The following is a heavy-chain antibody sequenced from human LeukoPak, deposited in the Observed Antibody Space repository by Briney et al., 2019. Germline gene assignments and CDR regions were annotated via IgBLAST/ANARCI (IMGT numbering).Heavy chain of an antibody. CDR3: ARDGIPMKGPWFDP. CDR1: GFTFSSYW. D-gene: IGHD3-22*01. J-gene: IGHJ5*02. Sequence: PGGSLRLSCAASGFTFSSYWMSWVRQAPGKGLEWVANIKQDGSEKYYVDSVKGRFTISRDNAKNSLYLQMNSLRAEDTAVYYCARDGIPMKGPWFDPWGQGTLVTVSS. V-gene: IGHV3-7*01. CDR2: IKQDGSEK.